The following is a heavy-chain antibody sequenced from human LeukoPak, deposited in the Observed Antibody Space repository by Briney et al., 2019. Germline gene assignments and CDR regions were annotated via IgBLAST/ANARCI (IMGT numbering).Heavy chain of an antibody. D-gene: IGHD2-2*01. Sequence: PSETLSLTCTVSGGSISSYYWSWIRQPAGKGLEWIGRIYTSGSTNYNPSLKSRVTMSVDTSKNQFSLKLSSVTAADTAVYYCARGRSEVPARKVPAAAGRLVDYWGQGTLVTVSS. V-gene: IGHV4-4*07. CDR2: IYTSGST. CDR1: GGSISSYY. J-gene: IGHJ4*02. CDR3: ARGRSEVPARKVPAAAGRLVDY.